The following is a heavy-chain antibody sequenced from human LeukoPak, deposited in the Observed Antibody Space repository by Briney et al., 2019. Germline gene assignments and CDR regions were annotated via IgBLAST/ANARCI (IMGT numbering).Heavy chain of an antibody. Sequence: PGGSLRLSCAASGFTFSSYAMSWVRQAPGKGLEWVSAISGSGGSTYYADSVKGRFTISRDNSKNTLYLQMNSLRAEDTAVYYCARAGVRMNAFDIWGQGTMVTVSS. D-gene: IGHD3-10*01. CDR1: GFTFSSYA. CDR3: ARAGVRMNAFDI. J-gene: IGHJ3*02. V-gene: IGHV3-23*01. CDR2: ISGSGGST.